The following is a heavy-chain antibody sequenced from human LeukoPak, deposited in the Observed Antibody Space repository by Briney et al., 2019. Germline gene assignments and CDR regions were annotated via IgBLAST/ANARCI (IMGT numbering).Heavy chain of an antibody. CDR1: GFTFSSYW. V-gene: IGHV3-7*03. J-gene: IGHJ1*01. CDR3: ARDSGYYGSGSYEYFQH. Sequence: GGSLRLSCAASGFTFSSYWMSWVRKAPGKGLEWVANIKQDGSEKYYVDSVKGRFTISRDNAKNSLYLQMNSLRAEDTAVYYCARDSGYYGSGSYEYFQHWGQGTLVTVSS. D-gene: IGHD3-10*01. CDR2: IKQDGSEK.